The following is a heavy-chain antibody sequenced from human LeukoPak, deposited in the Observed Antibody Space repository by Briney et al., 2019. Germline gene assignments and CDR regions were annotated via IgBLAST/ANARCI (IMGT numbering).Heavy chain of an antibody. CDR2: IYYSGRT. V-gene: IGHV4-59*01. D-gene: IGHD3-10*01. Sequence: PSETLSLTCTVSGGPISSYYWRWIRHPPGKGLEWTGYIYYSGRTNYNPSLKSRVTISVDPSKNQFSLKLSSVAAADTAVYYCARVGFGEFVANWFDPWGQGTLVTVSS. CDR3: ARVGFGEFVANWFDP. CDR1: GGPISSYY. J-gene: IGHJ5*02.